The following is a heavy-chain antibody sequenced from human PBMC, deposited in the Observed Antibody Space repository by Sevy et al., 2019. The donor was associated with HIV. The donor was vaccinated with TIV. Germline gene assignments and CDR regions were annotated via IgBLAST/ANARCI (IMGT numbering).Heavy chain of an antibody. V-gene: IGHV4-59*08. CDR1: GGSITSLY. CDR2: IYYNAHI. J-gene: IGHJ4*02. CDR3: AGENAWGRGYS. D-gene: IGHD1-26*01. Sequence: SETVSLTCTVSGGSITSLYWNWIRQPPGKGLEWIANIYYNAHINYNPSLKSRVTLSLDTFKNQFSLKLSSVTAADTAMYYCAGENAWGRGYSWGQGTLVTVSS.